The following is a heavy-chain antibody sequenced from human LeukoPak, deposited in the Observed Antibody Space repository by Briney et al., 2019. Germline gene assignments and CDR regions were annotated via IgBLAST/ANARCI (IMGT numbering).Heavy chain of an antibody. Sequence: PGGSLRLSCAGSGFTFSNYAMSWVRQAPGKGLEWVSSVSGVALTTYYADSVKGRFTISRDNSKNTLYLQMNSLRAEDTAVYYCAKDRYYYDSSGYYYDYWGQGTLVTVSS. D-gene: IGHD3-22*01. CDR1: GFTFSNYA. CDR2: VSGVALTT. J-gene: IGHJ4*02. V-gene: IGHV3-23*01. CDR3: AKDRYYYDSSGYYYDY.